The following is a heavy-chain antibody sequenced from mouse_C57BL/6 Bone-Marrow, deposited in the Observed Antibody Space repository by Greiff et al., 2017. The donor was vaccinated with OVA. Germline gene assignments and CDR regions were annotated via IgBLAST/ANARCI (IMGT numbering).Heavy chain of an antibody. D-gene: IGHD1-1*01. CDR2: ISSGGSYT. J-gene: IGHJ1*03. CDR1: GFTFSSYG. Sequence: EVQVVESGGDLVKPGGSLKLSCAASGFTFSSYGMSWVRQTPDKRLEWVATISSGGSYTYYPDSVKGRFTISRDNAKNTLYLQMSSLKSEDTAMYYCARHPHYYGSTYWYFDVWGTGTTVTVSS. CDR3: ARHPHYYGSTYWYFDV. V-gene: IGHV5-6*01.